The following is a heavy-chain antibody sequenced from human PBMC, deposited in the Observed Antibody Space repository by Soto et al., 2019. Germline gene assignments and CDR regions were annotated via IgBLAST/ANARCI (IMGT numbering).Heavy chain of an antibody. CDR2: IYYSGST. CDR3: ARAPSSTSCYAEEC. Sequence: SETLSLTCTVSGGSISSYYWSWIRQPPGKGLEWIGYIYYSGSTNYNPSLKSRVTISVDTSKNQFSLKLSSVTAADTAVYYCARAPSSTSCYAEECWGQGTLVTVSS. J-gene: IGHJ4*02. V-gene: IGHV4-59*01. D-gene: IGHD2-2*01. CDR1: GGSISSYY.